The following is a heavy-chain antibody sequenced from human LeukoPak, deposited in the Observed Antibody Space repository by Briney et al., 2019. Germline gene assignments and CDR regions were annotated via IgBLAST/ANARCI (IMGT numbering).Heavy chain of an antibody. V-gene: IGHV5-10-1*04. CDR2: IDPSDSYT. J-gene: IGHJ4*02. CDR3: ARGLYCSGGSCRFDY. CDR1: GYSFTSYW. D-gene: IGHD2-15*01. Sequence: GESLKISCKGSGYSFTSYWISWVRQMPGKGLGWMGRIDPSDSYTNYSPSFQGQVTISADKSITTAYLQWSSLKASDTAIYYCARGLYCSGGSCRFDYWGQGTLVTVSS.